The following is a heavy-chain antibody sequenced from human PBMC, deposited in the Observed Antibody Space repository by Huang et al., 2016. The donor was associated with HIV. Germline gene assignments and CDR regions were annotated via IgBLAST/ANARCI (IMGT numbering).Heavy chain of an antibody. CDR2: GSTYNGHT. Sequence: QVQLVQSGPEMKKPGASVNVSCKSSGYTFFTYSISWVRQAPGQWLEWMGWGSTYNGHTNYAQKCQGRLTLTTDVSTSSAYMELKNLRSDDTAVYYCARFRGPQVTLNWLDPWGQGTLVTVSS. CDR3: ARFRGPQVTLNWLDP. D-gene: IGHD3-10*01. J-gene: IGHJ5*02. V-gene: IGHV1-18*01. CDR1: GYTFFTYS.